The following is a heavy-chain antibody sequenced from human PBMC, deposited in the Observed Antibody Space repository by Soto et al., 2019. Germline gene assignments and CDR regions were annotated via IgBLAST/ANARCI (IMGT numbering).Heavy chain of an antibody. CDR1: GYTFTSYN. D-gene: IGHD1-7*01. J-gene: IGHJ4*02. V-gene: IGHV1-46*01. CDR3: ARDGGNWNCDY. Sequence: ASVKVSCKASGYTFTSYNMHWVRQAPGQGLEWMGIINPSGGRTSYAQEFQGRVTVTRGTSASTVYMELSSLRSEDTAVYYCARDGGNWNCDYWGQGALVTVSS. CDR2: INPSGGRT.